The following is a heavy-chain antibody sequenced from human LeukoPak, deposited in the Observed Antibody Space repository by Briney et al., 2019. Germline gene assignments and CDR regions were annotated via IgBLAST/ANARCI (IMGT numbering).Heavy chain of an antibody. D-gene: IGHD6-13*01. CDR1: GFTFSDFW. J-gene: IGHJ4*02. V-gene: IGHV3-11*01. CDR2: ISSSGSSI. CDR3: ARGALFSSTDF. Sequence: PGGSLRLSCAGSGFTFSDFWMTWVRQTPGKGLEWVSYISSSGSSIYYADSVKGRFTISRDNAKNSLYLQMNSLRAEDTAVYYCARGALFSSTDFWGQGTLVTVSS.